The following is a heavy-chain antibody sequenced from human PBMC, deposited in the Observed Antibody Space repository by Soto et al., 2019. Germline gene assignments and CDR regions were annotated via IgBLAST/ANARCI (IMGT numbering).Heavy chain of an antibody. J-gene: IGHJ4*02. V-gene: IGHV3-30-3*01. Sequence: GGSLRLSCAASGFTFSSYAMHWVRQAPGKGLEWVAVISYDGSNKYYADSVKGRFTISRDNSKNTLYLQMNSLRAEDTAVYYCARDRPMDYYDSSGYLDYWGQGTLVTVSS. D-gene: IGHD3-22*01. CDR1: GFTFSSYA. CDR2: ISYDGSNK. CDR3: ARDRPMDYYDSSGYLDY.